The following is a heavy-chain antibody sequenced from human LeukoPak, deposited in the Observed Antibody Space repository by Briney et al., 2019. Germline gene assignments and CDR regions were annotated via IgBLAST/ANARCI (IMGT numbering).Heavy chain of an antibody. V-gene: IGHV3-74*01. CDR3: AREGIVNYCSGGSCYGPGDY. CDR1: GFTFSSYW. J-gene: IGHJ4*02. D-gene: IGHD2-15*01. CDR2: INGDGRNI. Sequence: PGGSLRLSCVASGFTFSSYWMQWVRQDPRKGLVWVSRINGDGRNIDYADSVRGRFTISRDNAKNTLYLQMNSLRAEDTAVYYCAREGIVNYCSGGSCYGPGDYWGQGTLVTVSS.